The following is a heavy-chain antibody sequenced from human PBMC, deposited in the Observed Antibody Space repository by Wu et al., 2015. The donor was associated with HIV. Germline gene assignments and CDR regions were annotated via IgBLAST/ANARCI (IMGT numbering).Heavy chain of an antibody. D-gene: IGHD6-6*01. Sequence: QVQLVQSGAEVKKPGSSVKVSCKASGGTFNRYAINWVRQAPGQGLEWMGGIIPLFGTTHYSQKFQGRVTMTTDTSTSTAYMELRSLRSDDTAVYYCARGRQLELIDDAFDIWGQGTMVTVSS. CDR3: ARGRQLELIDDAFDI. CDR2: IIPLFGTT. CDR1: GGTFNRYA. V-gene: IGHV1-69*05. J-gene: IGHJ3*02.